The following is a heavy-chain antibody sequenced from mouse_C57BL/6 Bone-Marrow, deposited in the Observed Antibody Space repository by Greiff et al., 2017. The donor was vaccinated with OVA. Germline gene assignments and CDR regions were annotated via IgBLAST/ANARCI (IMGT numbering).Heavy chain of an antibody. CDR3: AKNDWDGSYYFDY. D-gene: IGHD4-1*01. CDR2: IWSGGST. J-gene: IGHJ2*01. V-gene: IGHV2-4*01. CDR1: GFSLTSYG. Sequence: QVQLKESGPGLVQPSQSLSITCTVSGFSLTSYGVHWVRQPPGKGLEWLGVIWSGGSTDYNAAFISRLSISKDNSKSQVFFKMNSLQADDTAIYYCAKNDWDGSYYFDYWGQGTTLTVSS.